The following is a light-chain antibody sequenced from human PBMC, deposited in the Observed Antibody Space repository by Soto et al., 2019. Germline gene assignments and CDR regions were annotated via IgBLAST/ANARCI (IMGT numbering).Light chain of an antibody. CDR2: GYN. CDR1: RSNIGSNS. V-gene: IGLV1-44*01. Sequence: QSVLTQSPSASGTPGQRVTMSCSGSRSNIGSNSVSWYQQLPGTVPKLLIYGYNERPLGVSDRFSGYKSGPSDSLDISRLESEDEAHYYCAFWDDGLDAWMFGGGTKLTVL. J-gene: IGLJ3*02. CDR3: AFWDDGLDAWM.